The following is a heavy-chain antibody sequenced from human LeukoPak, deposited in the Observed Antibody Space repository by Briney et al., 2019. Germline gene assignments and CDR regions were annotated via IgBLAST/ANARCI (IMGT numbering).Heavy chain of an antibody. CDR2: IHYSGRT. D-gene: IGHD5-18*01. J-gene: IGHJ6*02. CDR1: GGSISSYY. Sequence: SETLSITCSASGGSISSYYWSWIRQPPGKGLECIGYIHYSGRTNYNPSLKSRVTISVDTSKNQFSLKLSSVTAADTAVYYCARQGQLSEYYYYGMDVWGQGTTVTVSS. V-gene: IGHV4-59*08. CDR3: ARQGQLSEYYYYGMDV.